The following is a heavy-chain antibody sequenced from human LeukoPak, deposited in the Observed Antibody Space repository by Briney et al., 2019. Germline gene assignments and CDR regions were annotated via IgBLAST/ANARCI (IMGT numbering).Heavy chain of an antibody. CDR3: ASATAVAGNSDY. J-gene: IGHJ4*02. V-gene: IGHV3-21*01. CDR2: ISSSSSYI. Sequence: PGGSLRLSCAASGFTFSSYEMNWVRQAPGKGLEWVSPISSSSSYIYYADSVKGRFTISRDNAKNSLYLQMNSLRAEDTAVYYCASATAVAGNSDYWGQGTLVTVSS. CDR1: GFTFSSYE. D-gene: IGHD6-19*01.